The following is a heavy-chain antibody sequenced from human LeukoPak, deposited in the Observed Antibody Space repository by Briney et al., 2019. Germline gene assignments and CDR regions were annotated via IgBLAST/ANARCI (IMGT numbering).Heavy chain of an antibody. CDR2: IDSTPDGGTV. J-gene: IGHJ5*02. Sequence: GGSLRLSCAASGFTFKNAWMSWVRQAPGKGLEWVGRIDSTPDGGTVEYAAPVKGRFTISRDDSKDTVYLQMNSLKADDTAVYYCNAGDVFDYGIGPPLDAWGQGTLVTVSS. V-gene: IGHV3-15*04. D-gene: IGHD4-17*01. CDR1: GFTFKNAW. CDR3: NAGDVFDYGIGPPLDA.